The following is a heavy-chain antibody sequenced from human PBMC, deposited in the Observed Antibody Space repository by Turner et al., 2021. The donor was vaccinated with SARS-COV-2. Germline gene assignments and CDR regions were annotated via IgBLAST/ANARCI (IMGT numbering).Heavy chain of an antibody. J-gene: IGHJ3*02. V-gene: IGHV3-23*01. CDR1: GFTFSNYD. Sequence: EVQLLESGGGLVQPGESLRLSCAASGFTFSNYDMSWLRQAPGKGPEWVSSINTRGDSTFFADSVKGRFTISRDNSKNTVYLQMNSLRAEDTAVYYCARRDDAFDIWGQGTMLTVSS. CDR3: ARRDDAFDI. CDR2: INTRGDST.